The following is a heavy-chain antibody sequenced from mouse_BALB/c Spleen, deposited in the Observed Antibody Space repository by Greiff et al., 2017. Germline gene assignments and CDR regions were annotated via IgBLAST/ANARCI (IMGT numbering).Heavy chain of an antibody. J-gene: IGHJ4*01. CDR3: ARGPYYYGSRGYAMDY. V-gene: IGHV5-17*02. D-gene: IGHD1-1*01. CDR1: GFSFSSFG. CDR2: ISSGSSTI. Sequence: EVKLMESGGGLVQPGGSRKLSCAASGFSFSSFGMHWVRQAPEKGLEWVAYISSGSSTIYYADTVKGRFTISRDNPKNTLFLQMTSLRSEDTAMYYSARGPYYYGSRGYAMDYWGQGTSVTVSS.